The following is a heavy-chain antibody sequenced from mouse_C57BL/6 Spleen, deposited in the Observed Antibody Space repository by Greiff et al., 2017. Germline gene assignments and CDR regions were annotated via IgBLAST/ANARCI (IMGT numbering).Heavy chain of an antibody. Sequence: QVQLKQSGAELVKPGASVKMSCKASGYTFTSYWITWVKQRPGQGLEWIGDIYPGSGSTNYNEKFKSKATLTVDTSSSTAYMQLSSLTSEDSAVYYCANYYGSSYEGFAYWGQGTLVTVSA. CDR3: ANYYGSSYEGFAY. CDR2: IYPGSGST. V-gene: IGHV1-55*01. D-gene: IGHD1-1*01. J-gene: IGHJ3*01. CDR1: GYTFTSYW.